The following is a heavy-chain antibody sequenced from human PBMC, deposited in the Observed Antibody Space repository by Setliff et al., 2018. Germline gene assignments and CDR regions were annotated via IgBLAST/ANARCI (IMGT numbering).Heavy chain of an antibody. Sequence: LSLTCTIFGGSISTVTYYWAWIRQPPGKGLEWIGNVYYSGTANYSPSLRSRLTISVDTSKNQFSLKLRSVTAADTAVYYCARGGTFRYFDFWGQGAPVTVPQ. CDR3: ARGGTFRYFDF. CDR2: VYYSGTA. D-gene: IGHD5-12*01. CDR1: GGSISTVTYY. V-gene: IGHV4-39*07. J-gene: IGHJ4*02.